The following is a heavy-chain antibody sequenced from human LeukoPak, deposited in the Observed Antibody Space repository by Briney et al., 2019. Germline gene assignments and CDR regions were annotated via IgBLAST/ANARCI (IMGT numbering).Heavy chain of an antibody. CDR3: ARVPRPDIVVVPAAYNWFDP. D-gene: IGHD2-2*01. CDR2: INHSEST. Sequence: PSETLSLTCAVYGGSFSGYYWSWIRQPPGKGLEWIGEINHSESTNYNPSLKSRVTISVDTSKNQFSLKLSSVTAADTAVYYCARVPRPDIVVVPAAYNWFDPWGQGTLVTVSS. J-gene: IGHJ5*02. CDR1: GGSFSGYY. V-gene: IGHV4-34*01.